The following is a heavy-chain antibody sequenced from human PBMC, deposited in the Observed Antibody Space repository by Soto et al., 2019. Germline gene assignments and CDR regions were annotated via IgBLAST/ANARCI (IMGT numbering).Heavy chain of an antibody. D-gene: IGHD7-27*01. J-gene: IGHJ6*02. Sequence: EVQLVESGGGLVKPGGSLRLSCVASGFTFSGYSINWVRQAPGKGLEWVSYISGPSIYIYYADSVKGRFTISRDNAKSAVYLHMNSLRAEDTAVYYCARGFRTGFNVWGQGTTVSVSS. V-gene: IGHV3-21*01. CDR3: ARGFRTGFNV. CDR1: GFTFSGYS. CDR2: ISGPSIYI.